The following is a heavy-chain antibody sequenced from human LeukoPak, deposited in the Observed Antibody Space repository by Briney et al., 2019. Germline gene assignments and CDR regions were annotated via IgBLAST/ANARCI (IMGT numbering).Heavy chain of an antibody. J-gene: IGHJ4*02. CDR1: GFTVSSNY. D-gene: IGHD6-6*01. CDR3: ARDRSSSSFYFDY. CDR2: IYSGGST. Sequence: PGGSLRLSCAAPGFTVSSNYMSWVRQAPGKGLEWVSVIYSGGSTYYADSVKGRFTISRDNSKNTLYLQMNSLRAEDTAVYYCARDRSSSSFYFDYWGQGTLVTVSS. V-gene: IGHV3-66*01.